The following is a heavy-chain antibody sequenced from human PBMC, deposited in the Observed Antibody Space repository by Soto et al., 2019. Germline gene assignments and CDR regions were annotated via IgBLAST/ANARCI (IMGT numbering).Heavy chain of an antibody. CDR2: INPLSGIP. J-gene: IGHJ4*02. CDR1: GGTFVRHV. D-gene: IGHD2-2*01. V-gene: IGHV1-69*09. CDR3: ATPACAATWCSPSHNLDH. Sequence: QVQLVQSGAEVKKPESSVKVSCKTSGGTFVRHVISWVRQAPGQGPEWMGKINPLSGIPNYAQKFQDRVTFTADTDSSTAYMELSRLRYDDTAVYYCATPACAATWCSPSHNLDHWGQGTLVTVTS.